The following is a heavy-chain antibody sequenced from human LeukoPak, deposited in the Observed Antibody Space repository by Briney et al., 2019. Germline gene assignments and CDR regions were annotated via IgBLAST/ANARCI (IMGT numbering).Heavy chain of an antibody. J-gene: IGHJ5*02. CDR2: IYADGAT. CDR3: ARDRGGGKAWVEFDP. D-gene: IGHD3-16*01. Sequence: GGALRLSCAASGITVSQNDMSWVRQAPWRGLEWVSLIYADGATHYADSVKGRFTISRANSKNTVYLEMNSLRPEDTAVYFCARDRGGGKAWVEFDPWGQGTLVTVSS. CDR1: GITVSQND. V-gene: IGHV3-66*02.